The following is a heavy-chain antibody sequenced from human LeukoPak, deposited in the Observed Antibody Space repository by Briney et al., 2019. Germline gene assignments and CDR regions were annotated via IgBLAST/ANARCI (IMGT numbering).Heavy chain of an antibody. CDR2: IYSGGST. CDR1: GFTVSSNY. Sequence: PRGSLRLSCAASGFTVSSNYMSWVRQAPGKGLEWVSLIYSGGSTYYADSVKGRFTISRDNARNTLFLQMNSLRTEDAAVYYCATYVDTVRYDAFDVWGQGTMVTVSS. J-gene: IGHJ3*01. CDR3: ATYVDTVRYDAFDV. V-gene: IGHV3-66*01. D-gene: IGHD5-18*01.